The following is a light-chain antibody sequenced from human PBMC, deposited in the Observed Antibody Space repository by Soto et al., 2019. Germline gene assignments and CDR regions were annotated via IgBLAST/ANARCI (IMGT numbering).Light chain of an antibody. J-gene: IGLJ2*01. CDR2: DVS. Sequence: QSALTQPASVSGSPGQSITISCTGTSSDVGGYNYVSWYQQDPGKAPKLMIYDVSNRPSGVSNRFSGSKSGYTASLTISGLHAEDDADYYCSAYTSSSTPLVFGGGTNLTVL. CDR1: SSDVGGYNY. CDR3: SAYTSSSTPLV. V-gene: IGLV2-14*01.